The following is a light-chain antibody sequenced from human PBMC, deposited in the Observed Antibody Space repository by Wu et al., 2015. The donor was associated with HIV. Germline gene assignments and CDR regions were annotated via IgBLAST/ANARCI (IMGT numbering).Light chain of an antibody. J-gene: IGKJ3*01. CDR1: QSVSSSH. V-gene: IGKV3-20*01. Sequence: IVLTQSPDTLSLSPGERATLSCRASQSVSSSHLAWYQQKLGQAPRLLIYGASSRATGVPDRFSGSGSETDFTLTISRMEPEDFAVYFCQVFYDSPHFGPGTESGCQ. CDR3: QVFYDSPH. CDR2: GAS.